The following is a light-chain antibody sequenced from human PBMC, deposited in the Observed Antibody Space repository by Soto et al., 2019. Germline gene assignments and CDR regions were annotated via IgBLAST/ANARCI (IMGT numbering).Light chain of an antibody. CDR1: QTLYNN. CDR3: QQYSDWALT. CDR2: GAS. V-gene: IGKV3-15*01. J-gene: IGKJ4*01. Sequence: EIVMTQSPATLSVSPGERATLSCRASQTLYNNLAWYQQKLGQAPRLLIYGASARANDIPARFSGSGSGTEFTLTISGLQSEDFAIYYCQQYSDWALTFGGGTKVEIK.